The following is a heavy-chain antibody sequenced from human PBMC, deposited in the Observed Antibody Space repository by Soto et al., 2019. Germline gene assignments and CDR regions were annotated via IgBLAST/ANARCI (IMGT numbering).Heavy chain of an antibody. Sequence: QVQLQESGPGLVKPSQTLSLTCTVSGGSISSGGYYWSWIRQHPGKGLEWIGYIYYSGSTYYNPSLKSRVTRSVDTDKNQFSLKLGSVTAADTAVYYCARGGVVAAFDFFDYWGQGTLVTVSS. CDR2: IYYSGST. J-gene: IGHJ4*02. D-gene: IGHD2-15*01. CDR3: ARGGVVAAFDFFDY. V-gene: IGHV4-31*03. CDR1: GGSISSGGYY.